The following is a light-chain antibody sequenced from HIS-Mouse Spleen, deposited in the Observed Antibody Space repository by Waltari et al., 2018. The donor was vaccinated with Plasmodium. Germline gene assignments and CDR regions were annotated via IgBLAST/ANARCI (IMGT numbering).Light chain of an antibody. CDR3: QQYGSSPQIT. CDR2: GAS. V-gene: IGKV3-20*01. Sequence: EIVLTHSPGTLSFSPGESATLSCRASQSVSSSYLAWYQQKPGQAPRLLIYGASSRATGIPDRFSGSGSGTDFTLTISRLEPEDFAVYYCQQYGSSPQITFGGGTKVEIK. J-gene: IGKJ4*01. CDR1: QSVSSSY.